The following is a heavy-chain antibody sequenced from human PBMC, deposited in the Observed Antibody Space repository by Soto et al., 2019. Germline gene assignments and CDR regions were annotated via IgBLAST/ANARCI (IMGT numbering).Heavy chain of an antibody. V-gene: IGHV3-74*01. CDR3: GKGKELGVVRYGLDA. J-gene: IGHJ6*02. Sequence: PVGSLRLSCGASGFSVKSYWMHWVRQAPGKGLVWLSRFGGDENYTDYADSVRGRFTISRDIAKNTIYLQMNSLRAEDTAVYYCGKGKELGVVRYGLDAWGQGTTVTVSS. CDR1: GFSVKSYW. D-gene: IGHD3-3*01. CDR2: FGGDENYT.